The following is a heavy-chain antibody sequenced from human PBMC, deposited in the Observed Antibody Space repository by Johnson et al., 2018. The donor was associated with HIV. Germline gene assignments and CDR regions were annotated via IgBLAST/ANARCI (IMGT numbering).Heavy chain of an antibody. Sequence: VQLVESGGDLVQPGGSLRLSCAASGFTFSNYWMSWVRQAPGKGQEWVANIKHDGSEKYYVDSVKGRFTMSRDNAKNTLYLQMNSLRTEDTAVYYCARGSTMRVSAFELWGQGTMVTVSS. CDR3: ARGSTMRVSAFEL. D-gene: IGHD3-22*01. V-gene: IGHV3-7*01. J-gene: IGHJ3*01. CDR2: IKHDGSEK. CDR1: GFTFSNYW.